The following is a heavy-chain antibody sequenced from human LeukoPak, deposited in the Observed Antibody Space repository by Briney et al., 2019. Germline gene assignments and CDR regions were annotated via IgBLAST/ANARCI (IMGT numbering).Heavy chain of an antibody. CDR3: AKATGYLL. CDR1: GFTFSSYA. CDR2: ISTNGGST. V-gene: IGHV3-64*01. D-gene: IGHD1-14*01. Sequence: GGSLRLSCAASGFTFSSYAMHWVRQAPGKGLEYVSAISTNGGSTYYANSVKGRFTISRDNAKNSLYLQMNSLRAEDTAVYYCAKATGYLLWGQGTLVTVSS. J-gene: IGHJ4*02.